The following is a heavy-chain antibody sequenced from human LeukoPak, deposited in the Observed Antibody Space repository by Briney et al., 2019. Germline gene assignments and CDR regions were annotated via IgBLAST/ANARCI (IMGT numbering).Heavy chain of an antibody. CDR1: GGSISSSNW. J-gene: IGHJ4*02. D-gene: IGHD6-13*01. CDR2: IYHSGST. CDR3: ASFWSRRAAAVGLVN. V-gene: IGHV4-4*02. Sequence: SETLSLTCAVSGGSISSSNWWSWVRQPPGKGLEWIGEIYHSGSTNYNPSLKSRVTISVDKSKNQFSLKLSSVTAADTAVYYRASFWSRRAAAVGLVNWGQGTLVTVSS.